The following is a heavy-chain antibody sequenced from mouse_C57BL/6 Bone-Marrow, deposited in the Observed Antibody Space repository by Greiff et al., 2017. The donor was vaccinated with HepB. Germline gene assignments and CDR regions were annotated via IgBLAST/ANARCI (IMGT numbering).Heavy chain of an antibody. CDR2: INPYNGDT. V-gene: IGHV1-20*01. CDR1: GYSFTGYF. CDR3: ARSYGSPETFAY. Sequence: SGPELVKPGDSVKISCKASGYSFTGYFMNWVMQSHGKSLEWIGRINPYNGDTFYNQKFKGKATLTVDKSSSTAHMELRSLTSEDSAVYYCARSYGSPETFAYWGQGTLVTVSA. J-gene: IGHJ3*01. D-gene: IGHD1-1*01.